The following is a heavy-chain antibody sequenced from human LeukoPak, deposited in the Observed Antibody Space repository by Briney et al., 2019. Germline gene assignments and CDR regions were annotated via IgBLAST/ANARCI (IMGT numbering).Heavy chain of an antibody. CDR2: IYYSGST. V-gene: IGHV4-39*07. CDR3: ARPQRDGKQPTYSSTHGAFDI. D-gene: IGHD6-13*01. CDR1: GGSISSSSYY. Sequence: PSETLSLTCTVSGGSISSSSYYWGWIRQPPGKGLEWSGSIYYSGSTYYNPSLKSRVTISVDTSRNQFSLKLSSVTAADTAVYYCARPQRDGKQPTYSSTHGAFDIWGQGTMVTVSS. J-gene: IGHJ3*02.